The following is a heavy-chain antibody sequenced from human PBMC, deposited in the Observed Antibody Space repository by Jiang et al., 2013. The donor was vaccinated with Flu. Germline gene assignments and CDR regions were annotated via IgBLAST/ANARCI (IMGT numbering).Heavy chain of an antibody. D-gene: IGHD3-22*01. Sequence: QTLSLTCAISGDSVSSNSAAWNWIRQSPSRGLEWLGRTYYRSKWYNDYAVSVKSRITINPDTSKNQFSLQLNSVTPEDTAVYYCARDTHYYDSSGYHSDTPKYYYYGMDVWGQGTTVTVSS. CDR1: GDSVSSNSAA. CDR2: TYYRSKWYN. CDR3: ARDTHYYDSSGYHSDTPKYYYYGMDV. J-gene: IGHJ6*02. V-gene: IGHV6-1*01.